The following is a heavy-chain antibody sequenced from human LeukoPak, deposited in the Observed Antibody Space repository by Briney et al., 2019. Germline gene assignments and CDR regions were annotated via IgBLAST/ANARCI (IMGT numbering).Heavy chain of an antibody. CDR3: VRNLAVAGTCFDS. V-gene: IGHV3-7*03. D-gene: IGHD6-19*01. CDR2: IKQDGSDR. J-gene: IGHJ4*02. CDR1: GFALSSHW. Sequence: QPGGSLRLSCAASGFALSSHWMTWVRQVPGRGPEWVANIKQDGSDRNYVTSVRGRFTISRDNAESSLYLQMNSLRVEDTAVYYCVRNLAVAGTCFDSWGQGTLVTVSS.